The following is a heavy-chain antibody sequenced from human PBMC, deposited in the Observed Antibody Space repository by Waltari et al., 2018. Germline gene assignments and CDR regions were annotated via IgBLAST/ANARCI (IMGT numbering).Heavy chain of an antibody. J-gene: IGHJ4*02. Sequence: EVQLVESGGGLVQPGQSLRLSCTTSGFSFGDYVMTWVCQAPGKGLEWVGFIRNQAYGGTAEYAASVKGRFTISRDDSKGNVYLEMNSLRTEDTAVYFCTRNVFSDYWGQGSLVTVSS. CDR2: IRNQAYGGTA. CDR3: TRNVFSDY. V-gene: IGHV3-49*04. CDR1: GFSFGDYV.